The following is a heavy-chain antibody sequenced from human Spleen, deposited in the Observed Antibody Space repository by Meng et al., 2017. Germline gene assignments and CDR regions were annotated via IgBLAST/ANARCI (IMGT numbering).Heavy chain of an antibody. J-gene: IGHJ4*02. Sequence: QVQLRESGPGLVKPSETLSLICAVTGEAITSHNTWSWVRQPPGKGLEWVGEIPHRGSAAYNPSLKSRVSMSIDISKNQFSLRLTSVTAADTAVYYCLRGSGGSVWGQGTLVTVSS. D-gene: IGHD3-10*01. CDR3: LRGSGGSV. CDR2: IPHRGSA. CDR1: GEAITSHNT. V-gene: IGHV4-4*02.